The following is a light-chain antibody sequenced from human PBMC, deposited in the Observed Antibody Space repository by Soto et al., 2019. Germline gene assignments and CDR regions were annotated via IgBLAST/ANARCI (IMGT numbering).Light chain of an antibody. V-gene: IGLV1-51*01. CDR2: DNN. Sequence: QSVLTQPSSVSAAPGQKVTISCSGSNSNIGKNFVSWYQQFPGAAPKLLIYDNNKRPSGIVDRFSGSKSGTSATLDIAGLQSGDEANYYCGTWDSILSAGVFGGGTKLTV. CDR1: NSNIGKNF. J-gene: IGLJ2*01. CDR3: GTWDSILSAGV.